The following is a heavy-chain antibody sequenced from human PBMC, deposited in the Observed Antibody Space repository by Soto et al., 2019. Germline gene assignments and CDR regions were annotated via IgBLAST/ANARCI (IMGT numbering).Heavy chain of an antibody. CDR3: AKSSQLLFLNWFDP. V-gene: IGHV3-23*01. J-gene: IGHJ5*02. Sequence: GGSLRLSCAASGFTFSSYAMSWVRQAPGKGLEWVSAISGSGGSTYYADSVKGRFTISRDNSKNTLYLQMNSLRAEDTAVYYCAKSSQLLFLNWFDPWGQGTLVTAPQ. CDR2: ISGSGGST. D-gene: IGHD2-2*01. CDR1: GFTFSSYA.